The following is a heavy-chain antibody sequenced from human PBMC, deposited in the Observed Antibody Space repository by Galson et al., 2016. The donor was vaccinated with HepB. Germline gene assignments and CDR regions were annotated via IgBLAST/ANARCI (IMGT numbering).Heavy chain of an antibody. J-gene: IGHJ4*02. Sequence: SLRLSCAASGFTFINYAMTWVRQAPGKGLEWVSSISGSGGSTYYADSVKGRFTISRDNSKNTLYLQMNSLRAEDTAVYYCAGGYYGSGSYYAYWGQGTLVTVSS. CDR1: GFTFINYA. D-gene: IGHD3-10*01. CDR2: ISGSGGST. V-gene: IGHV3-23*01. CDR3: AGGYYGSGSYYAY.